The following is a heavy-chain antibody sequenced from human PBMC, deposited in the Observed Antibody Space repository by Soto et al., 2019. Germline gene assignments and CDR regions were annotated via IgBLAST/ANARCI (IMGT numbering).Heavy chain of an antibody. V-gene: IGHV1-69*08. CDR2: IIPILGIA. CDR3: ARDWGYYYDSSTEYFQH. D-gene: IGHD3-22*01. Sequence: QVQLVQSGAEVKKPGSSVKVSCKASGGTFSSYTISWVRQAPGQGLEWMGRIIPILGIADYAQKFQGRVTMSADKSSSTAYMELSSLRSEDTAVYYCARDWGYYYDSSTEYFQHWGQGTLVTVSS. CDR1: GGTFSSYT. J-gene: IGHJ1*01.